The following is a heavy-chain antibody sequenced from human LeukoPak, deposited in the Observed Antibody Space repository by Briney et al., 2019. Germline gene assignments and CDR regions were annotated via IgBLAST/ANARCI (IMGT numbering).Heavy chain of an antibody. Sequence: ASVKVSCKASGYTFTSYGISWVRQAPGQGLEWMGWISIYNGDTNYAQKLQGRVTMTTDTSTSTAYMELRSLRSDDTAVYYCARQTNHDILTGYYTAFDYWGQGTLVTVSS. V-gene: IGHV1-18*01. CDR2: ISIYNGDT. J-gene: IGHJ4*02. CDR3: ARQTNHDILTGYYTAFDY. D-gene: IGHD3-9*01. CDR1: GYTFTSYG.